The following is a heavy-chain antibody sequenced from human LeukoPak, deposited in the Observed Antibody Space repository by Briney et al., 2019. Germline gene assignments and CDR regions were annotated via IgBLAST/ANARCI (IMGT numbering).Heavy chain of an antibody. CDR3: AKIVVVPAAPNPFDY. V-gene: IGHV3-23*01. D-gene: IGHD2-2*01. J-gene: IGHJ4*02. CDR1: GFTFNSYA. Sequence: GGSLRLSCAASGFTFNSYAMSWVRQAPGKGLEWVSAISGSGGSTYYADSVKGRFTISRDDSKNTLYLQMNSLRAEDTAVYYCAKIVVVPAAPNPFDYWGQGTLVTVSS. CDR2: ISGSGGST.